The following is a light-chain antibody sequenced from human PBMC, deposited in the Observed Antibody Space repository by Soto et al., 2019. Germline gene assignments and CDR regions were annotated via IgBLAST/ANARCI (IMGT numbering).Light chain of an antibody. V-gene: IGKV3-15*01. J-gene: IGKJ2*01. CDR3: QQGHNWPLT. Sequence: EIVMTQSPATLSLSPGERAALSCRASQSINSELAWYQQKPGQPPRLLIYGASTRATGVPARFTGSEFGSEFTLTISGLQSEDFAVYSCQQGHNWPLTFGQGTRLEI. CDR2: GAS. CDR1: QSINSE.